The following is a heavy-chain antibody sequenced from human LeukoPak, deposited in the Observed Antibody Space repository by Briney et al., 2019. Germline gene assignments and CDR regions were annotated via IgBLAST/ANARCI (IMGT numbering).Heavy chain of an antibody. CDR3: ARVYGSGIYYYFDY. J-gene: IGHJ4*02. CDR1: GFTFTSHD. V-gene: IGHV1-69*13. D-gene: IGHD3-10*01. CDR2: IIPISGTA. Sequence: SVKVSCKASGFTFTSHDYNWVRQAPGQGLEWMGGIIPISGTANYAQKFQGRVTITADESTSTAYMELSSLRSEDTAVYYCARVYGSGIYYYFDYWGQGTLVTVSS.